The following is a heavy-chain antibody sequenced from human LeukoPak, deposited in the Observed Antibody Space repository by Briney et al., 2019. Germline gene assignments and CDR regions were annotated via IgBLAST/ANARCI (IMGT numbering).Heavy chain of an antibody. Sequence: ASVKVSCKASGYTFTSYGISWVRQAPGQGLEWMGWISAYNGNTNYAQKLQGRVTMTTDTSTSTAYMELRSLRSDDTAVYYCARELVDFWSGYYTGFDCWGQGTLVTVSS. CDR2: ISAYNGNT. D-gene: IGHD3-3*01. J-gene: IGHJ4*02. CDR1: GYTFTSYG. V-gene: IGHV1-18*01. CDR3: ARELVDFWSGYYTGFDC.